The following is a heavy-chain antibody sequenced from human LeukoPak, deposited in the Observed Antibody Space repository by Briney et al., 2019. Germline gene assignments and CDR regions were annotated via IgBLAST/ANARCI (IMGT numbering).Heavy chain of an antibody. Sequence: SETLSLTCTVSGGSISSYHWSWIRHPPGKGLEWIGYIYYSGSTNYNPSLKSRVTISVDTSKNQFSLKLSSVTAADTAVYYCARSIAVAGTFDYWGQGTLVTVSS. V-gene: IGHV4-59*01. D-gene: IGHD6-19*01. CDR3: ARSIAVAGTFDY. J-gene: IGHJ4*02. CDR2: IYYSGST. CDR1: GGSISSYH.